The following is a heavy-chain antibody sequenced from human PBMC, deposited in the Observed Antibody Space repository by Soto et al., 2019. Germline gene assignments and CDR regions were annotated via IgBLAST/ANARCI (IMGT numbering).Heavy chain of an antibody. V-gene: IGHV3-30-3*01. CDR1: GFTFSSYA. J-gene: IGHJ4*02. CDR2: ISYDGSNK. CDR3: ARGCQVVQDYFDY. Sequence: QVQLVESGGGVVQPGRSLRLSCAASGFTFSSYAMHWVRQAPGKGLEWVAVISYDGSNKYYADSVKGRFTISRDNSKNTLYLQMNSLRAEDTAVYYCARGCQVVQDYFDYWGQGTLVTVSS. D-gene: IGHD2-15*01.